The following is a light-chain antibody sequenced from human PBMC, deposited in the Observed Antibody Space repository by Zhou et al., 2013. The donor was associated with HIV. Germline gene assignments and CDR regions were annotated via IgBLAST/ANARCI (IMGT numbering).Light chain of an antibody. Sequence: DFQMTQSPSTLSASVGDTVTITCRASESMNRWLAWYHQKPGKAPKRLIYAASKLQSGVPARFSGSGSGTEFTLTISSLQPDDFATFYCQHYNSYPYTFGQGTKLEIK. CDR1: ESMNRW. V-gene: IGKV1-5*01. CDR3: QHYNSYPYT. CDR2: AAS. J-gene: IGKJ2*01.